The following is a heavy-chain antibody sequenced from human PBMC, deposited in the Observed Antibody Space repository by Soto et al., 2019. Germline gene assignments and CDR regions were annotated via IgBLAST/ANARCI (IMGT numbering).Heavy chain of an antibody. CDR2: ISTYNGNT. Sequence: VKVSCKASGHTFTSYGISWVRQAPGQGLEWMGRISTYNGNTNYAQKLQGRVTMTTDTSTSTAYMELRSLRSDDTAVYYCARVVGALGHWFDPWGQGTLVTVSS. CDR1: GHTFTSYG. V-gene: IGHV1-18*01. D-gene: IGHD1-26*01. CDR3: ARVVGALGHWFDP. J-gene: IGHJ5*02.